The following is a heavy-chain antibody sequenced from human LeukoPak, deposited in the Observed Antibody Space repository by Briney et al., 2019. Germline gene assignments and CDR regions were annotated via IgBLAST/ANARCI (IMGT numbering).Heavy chain of an antibody. V-gene: IGHV1-3*01. CDR3: ARVLGYSGYDLDY. Sequence: ASVKVSCKASGGTFISYAISWVRQAPGQRLEWMGWINAGNGNTKYSQKFQGRVTITRDTSASTAYMELSSLRSEDTAVYYCARVLGYSGYDLDYWGQGTLVTVSS. CDR1: GGTFISYA. J-gene: IGHJ4*02. CDR2: INAGNGNT. D-gene: IGHD5-12*01.